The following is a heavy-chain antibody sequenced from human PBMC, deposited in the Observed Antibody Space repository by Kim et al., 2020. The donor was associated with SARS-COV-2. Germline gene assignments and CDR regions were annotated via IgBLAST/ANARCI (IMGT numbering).Heavy chain of an antibody. D-gene: IGHD3-10*01. J-gene: IGHJ5*02. V-gene: IGHV3-30*18. CDR1: GFTFSSYG. CDR3: AKDVGVGPGSYYNVPVVNWFDP. Sequence: GGSLRLSCAVSGFTFSSYGMHWVRQAPGKGLEWVAVISYDGSNKYYADSVKGRFTISRDNSKNTLYLQMNSLRAEDTAVYYCAKDVGVGPGSYYNVPVVNWFDPWGQGTLVTVSS. CDR2: ISYDGSNK.